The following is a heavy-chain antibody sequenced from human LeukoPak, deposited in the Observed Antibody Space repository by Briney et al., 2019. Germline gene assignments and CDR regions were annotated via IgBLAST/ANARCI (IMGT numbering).Heavy chain of an antibody. CDR2: ISGSGGST. J-gene: IGHJ4*02. CDR1: GFTFSSYA. Sequence: PGGSLRLSCAASGFTFSSYAMSWVRQAPGKGLEWVSAISGSGGSTYYADSVKGRFTISRDNSKNTLYLQMNSLRAEDTAVYYCAKDPYCGSTSCSMAPFDYWGQGTLVTVSS. V-gene: IGHV3-23*01. CDR3: AKDPYCGSTSCSMAPFDY. D-gene: IGHD2-2*01.